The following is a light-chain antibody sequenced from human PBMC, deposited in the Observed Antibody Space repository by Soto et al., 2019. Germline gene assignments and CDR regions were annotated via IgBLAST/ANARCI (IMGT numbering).Light chain of an antibody. V-gene: IGLV1-40*01. CDR3: QSYDSSLSGYV. CDR2: GNS. Sequence: QSALTQPPSVSGAPGQRVTISCTGSSSNIGAGYEVHWYQQHPGTAPKVLIYGNSNRPSGVPDRFSGSKSGTSASLAITGLQAEDEADYYCQSYDSSLSGYVFGTGTKLTVL. CDR1: SSNIGAGYE. J-gene: IGLJ1*01.